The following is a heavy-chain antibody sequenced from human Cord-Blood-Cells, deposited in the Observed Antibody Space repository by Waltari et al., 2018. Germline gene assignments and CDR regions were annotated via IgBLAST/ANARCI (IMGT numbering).Heavy chain of an antibody. J-gene: IGHJ4*02. Sequence: QLPESGPGLVKPSETLSFSCPAAGGSISSSSRRWSRQPPGKGLGWIGYIYCSGSTNYNPSLKSRVTISVDTSKNQFSLKLSSVTAADTAVYYCASCSSTSCYYFDYWGQGTLVTVSS. D-gene: IGHD2-2*01. CDR1: GGSISSSS. CDR2: IYCSGST. V-gene: IGHV4-59*01. CDR3: ASCSSTSCYYFDY.